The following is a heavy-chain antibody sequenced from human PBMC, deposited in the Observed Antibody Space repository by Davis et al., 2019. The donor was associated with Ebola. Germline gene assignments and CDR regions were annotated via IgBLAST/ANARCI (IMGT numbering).Heavy chain of an antibody. CDR1: GGSFSGYY. V-gene: IGHV4-59*01. CDR3: ARRKSYYYDIAEAFDI. D-gene: IGHD3-22*01. Sequence: PGGSLRLSCAVYGGSFSGYYWSWIRQPPGKGLEWIGYIYYSGSTTYNPSLKSRVTISLDTSKTQFSLKLNSVTAADTAVYYCARRKSYYYDIAEAFDIWGQGTLVTVST. CDR2: IYYSGST. J-gene: IGHJ3*02.